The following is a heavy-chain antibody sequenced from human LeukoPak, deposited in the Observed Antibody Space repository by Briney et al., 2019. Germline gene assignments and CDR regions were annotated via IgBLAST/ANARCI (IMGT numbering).Heavy chain of an antibody. D-gene: IGHD3-10*01. Sequence: SETLSLTCSVSGGSLSTYHWTWIRQPAGKGLQWIGRIYATGTTNPDPTLKSRVTMSGDTSKTQFSLTLTSVTAADTAVYYCARERGGLDRGLIISRLDYWGQGILATVSS. CDR3: ARERGGLDRGLIISRLDY. V-gene: IGHV4-4*07. J-gene: IGHJ4*02. CDR1: GGSLSTYH. CDR2: IYATGTT.